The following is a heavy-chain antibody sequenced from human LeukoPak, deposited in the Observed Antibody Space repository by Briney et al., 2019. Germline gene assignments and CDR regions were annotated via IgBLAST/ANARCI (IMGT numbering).Heavy chain of an antibody. CDR3: ARDRPHNWFDP. V-gene: IGHV3-74*01. Sequence: GGSLRLSCTASGFTFSNHWMHWLRQAPAKGLVWVSRINNDGSSAVYADPVQGRFTVSRDNAKDTFYLQMNGLRVEDTAVYYCARDRPHNWFDPWGQGTLVTVSS. J-gene: IGHJ5*02. CDR2: INNDGSSA. CDR1: GFTFSNHW.